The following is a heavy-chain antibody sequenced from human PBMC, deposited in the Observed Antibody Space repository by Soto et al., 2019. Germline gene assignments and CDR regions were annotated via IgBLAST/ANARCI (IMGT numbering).Heavy chain of an antibody. V-gene: IGHV2-5*01. CDR2: IYWNDDK. J-gene: IGHJ5*02. D-gene: IGHD6-19*01. Sequence: QITLKESGPTLVKPTQTLTLTCIFSGFSLRTSGVGVCWIRPPPGKALEWLGFIYWNDDKRYSPSLKSRLTITKDTSKNQVVLTMTNMDPVDTATYYCAKSGSSGWYGWFDPCGQGTLVTVSS. CDR1: GFSLRTSGVG. CDR3: AKSGSSGWYGWFDP.